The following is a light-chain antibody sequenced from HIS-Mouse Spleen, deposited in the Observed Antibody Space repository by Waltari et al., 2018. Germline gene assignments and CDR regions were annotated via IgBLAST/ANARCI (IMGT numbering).Light chain of an antibody. V-gene: IGLV2-14*03. CDR2: DVS. Sequence: QSALTQPASVSGSPGQSITIFCTRPSSDVGGYNYVSWYQQHPGKAPNLMIYDVSNRPSGVSNRFSGSKSGNTASLTISGLQAEDEADNYCSSYTSSSTLRYVFGTGTKVTVL. CDR1: SSDVGGYNY. J-gene: IGLJ1*01. CDR3: SSYTSSSTLRYV.